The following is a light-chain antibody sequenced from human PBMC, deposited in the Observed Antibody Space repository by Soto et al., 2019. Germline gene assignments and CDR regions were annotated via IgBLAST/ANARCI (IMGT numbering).Light chain of an antibody. CDR2: KAS. CDR3: QHYNSYSEA. V-gene: IGKV1-5*03. CDR1: QTISSW. Sequence: DLQMTQSPSTLSGSVGDRVTITCRASQTISSWLAWYQQKPGKAPKLLIYKASTLKSGVPSRFSGSGSGTEFTLTISSLQPYDFATYYCQHYNSYSEAFGQGTKVELK. J-gene: IGKJ1*01.